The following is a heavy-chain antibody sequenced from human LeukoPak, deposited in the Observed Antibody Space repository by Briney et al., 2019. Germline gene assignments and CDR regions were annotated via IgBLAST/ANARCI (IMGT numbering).Heavy chain of an antibody. CDR1: GYTFTSYG. CDR3: ARDVVSVRGVIIRFDY. Sequence: RASVKVSCKASGYTFTSYGISWVRQAPGQGLEWMGWISAYNGNTNYAQKLQGRVTMTTDTSTSTAYMELRSLRSDDTAVYYCARDVVSVRGVIIRFDYWGQGTLVTVSS. V-gene: IGHV1-18*01. CDR2: ISAYNGNT. J-gene: IGHJ4*02. D-gene: IGHD3-10*01.